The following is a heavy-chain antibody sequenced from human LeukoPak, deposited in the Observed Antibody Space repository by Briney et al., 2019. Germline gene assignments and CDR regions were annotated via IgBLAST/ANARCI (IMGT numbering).Heavy chain of an antibody. CDR1: GFTFSSYS. V-gene: IGHV3-21*04. Sequence: PGGSLRLSCAASGFTFSSYSMNWVRQAPGKGLEWVSSISSSSSYIYYADSVKGRFTISRDNSKNTLYLQMNSLRAEDTAVYYCAKDVITMVRGVILNWGQGTLVTVSS. D-gene: IGHD3-10*01. CDR3: AKDVITMVRGVILN. CDR2: ISSSSSYI. J-gene: IGHJ4*02.